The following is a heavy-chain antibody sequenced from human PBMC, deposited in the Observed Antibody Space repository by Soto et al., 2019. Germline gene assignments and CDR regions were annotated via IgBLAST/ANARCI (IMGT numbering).Heavy chain of an antibody. V-gene: IGHV1-18*01. J-gene: IGHJ5*02. CDR1: GYTFTHYG. Sequence: QVQLVQSGGEVKKPGASVKVSCKASGYTFTHYGISWVRQAPGQGLEWMGWINVYNGNTKYAQKVQGRGTMTTDTSTSPAYMELRSLRSDDTAVYYCARGVGSGSYYNQYNWFAPWGKGTLVTVSS. CDR2: INVYNGNT. CDR3: ARGVGSGSYYNQYNWFAP. D-gene: IGHD3-10*01.